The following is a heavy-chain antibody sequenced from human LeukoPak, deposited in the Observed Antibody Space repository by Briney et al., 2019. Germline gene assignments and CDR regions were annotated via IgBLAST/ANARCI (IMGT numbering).Heavy chain of an antibody. J-gene: IGHJ3*02. CDR2: IYYSGTT. CDR3: ARAPSLGHSSGYYRRGAFDI. CDR1: GGSISRGGYY. V-gene: IGHV4-31*03. D-gene: IGHD3-22*01. Sequence: PSQTLSLTCTVSGGSISRGGYYWSWIRQHPGKGLEWIGYIYYSGTTYYNPSLKSRVTISVDTSKNQFSLRLSSVTAADTAVYHCARAPSLGHSSGYYRRGAFDIWGRGTMVTVSS.